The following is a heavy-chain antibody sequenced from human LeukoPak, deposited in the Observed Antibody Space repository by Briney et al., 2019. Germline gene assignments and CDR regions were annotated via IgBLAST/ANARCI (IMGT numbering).Heavy chain of an antibody. V-gene: IGHV1-3*01. Sequence: SVKVSCKASGYTFTSYAMHWVRQAPGQRLEWMGWINAGNGNTKYSQKFQGRVTITRDTSASTAYMELSSLRSEDTAVYYCARSIVVVVAHFDYWGQGTLVTVSS. CDR1: GYTFTSYA. D-gene: IGHD2-15*01. CDR3: ARSIVVVVAHFDY. J-gene: IGHJ4*02. CDR2: INAGNGNT.